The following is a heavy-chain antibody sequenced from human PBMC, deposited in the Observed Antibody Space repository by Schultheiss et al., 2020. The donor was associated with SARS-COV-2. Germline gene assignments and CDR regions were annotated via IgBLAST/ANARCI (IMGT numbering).Heavy chain of an antibody. D-gene: IGHD6-6*01. CDR3: ARAPLYSSSSSFYDY. Sequence: SQTLSLTCAVYGGSFSGYYWSWIRQPPGKGLEWIGEINHSGSTNYNPSLKSRVTISVDTSKNQFSLKLSSVTAADTAVYYCARAPLYSSSSSFYDYWGQGTLVTVSS. J-gene: IGHJ4*02. V-gene: IGHV4-34*01. CDR1: GGSFSGYY. CDR2: INHSGST.